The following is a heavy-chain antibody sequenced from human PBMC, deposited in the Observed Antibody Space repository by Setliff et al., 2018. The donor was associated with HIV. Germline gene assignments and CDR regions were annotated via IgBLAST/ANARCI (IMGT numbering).Heavy chain of an antibody. CDR2: VHVGGGRT. CDR1: GFAFNTYD. V-gene: IGHV3-23*01. Sequence: GGSLRLSCAASGFAFNTYDMNWVRQAPGQRPEWVSVVHVGGGRTDYADSVRGRFVISRDDSKNMLYLQISGLRGDDTAMYYCAKPTNGFYPRAFDAWGPGTMVTVS. J-gene: IGHJ3*01. CDR3: AKPTNGFYPRAFDA. D-gene: IGHD2-2*03.